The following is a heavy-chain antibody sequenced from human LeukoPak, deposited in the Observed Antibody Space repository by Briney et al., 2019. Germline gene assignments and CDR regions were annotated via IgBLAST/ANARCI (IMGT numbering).Heavy chain of an antibody. V-gene: IGHV5-51*01. D-gene: IGHD1-1*01. Sequence: GESLKISFKGSGYSFTSYWIGWVRQMPGKGLEWMGIVYPGDSDTRYSPSFQGQVTISVDKSISTAFLQWSSLKASDTAMCYCARHRNEGYYFYMDVWGKGTTVTVSS. CDR1: GYSFTSYW. CDR2: VYPGDSDT. J-gene: IGHJ6*03. CDR3: ARHRNEGYYFYMDV.